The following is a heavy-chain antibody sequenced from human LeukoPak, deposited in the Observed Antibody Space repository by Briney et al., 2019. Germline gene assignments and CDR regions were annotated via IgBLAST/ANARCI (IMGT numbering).Heavy chain of an antibody. CDR2: LSGSGGGT. Sequence: PGGSLRLSCAASGFSLSGHYMDWVRQAPGKGLEGVAGLSGSGGGTNYADSVQGRFTISRDNPKNTLYLQMNSLRAEDTAVYFCAKRGVVIRVFLVGFHKEAYYFDSWGQGALVTVSS. D-gene: IGHD3-10*01. CDR3: AKRGVVIRVFLVGFHKEAYYFDS. J-gene: IGHJ4*02. V-gene: IGHV3-23*01. CDR1: GFSLSGHY.